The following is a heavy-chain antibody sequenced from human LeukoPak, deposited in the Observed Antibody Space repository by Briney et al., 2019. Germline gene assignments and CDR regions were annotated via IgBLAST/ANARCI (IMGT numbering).Heavy chain of an antibody. J-gene: IGHJ3*02. CDR3: ARDYGSGSYQDPDAFDI. Sequence: PGGSLRLSCAASGFTFSSYEMNWVRQAPGKGLEWVSYISSSSSTIYYADSVKGRFTISRDNAKNSLYLQMNSLRAEDTAVYYCARDYGSGSYQDPDAFDIWGQGTMVTVSS. D-gene: IGHD3-10*01. V-gene: IGHV3-48*01. CDR2: ISSSSSTI. CDR1: GFTFSSYE.